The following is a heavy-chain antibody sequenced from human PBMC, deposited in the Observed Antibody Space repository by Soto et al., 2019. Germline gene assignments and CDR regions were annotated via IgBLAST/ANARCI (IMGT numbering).Heavy chain of an antibody. CDR2: VYRTGST. D-gene: IGHD6-13*01. CDR3: ARVNLAAAGEFDY. J-gene: IGHJ4*02. V-gene: IGHV4-4*02. CDR1: SDSVSNNNW. Sequence: QVQLQESGPGLVKPSETLSLTCAVSSDSVSNNNWWGWVRQPPGKGLEWIGEVYRTGSTNYNPSLKSRVIVSMDKSRNLFTLSSFFVTAADTAVYYCARVNLAAAGEFDYWGQAALVTVSS.